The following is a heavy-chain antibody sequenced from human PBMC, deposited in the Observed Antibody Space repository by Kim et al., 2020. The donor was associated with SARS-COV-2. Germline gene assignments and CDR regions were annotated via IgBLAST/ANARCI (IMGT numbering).Heavy chain of an antibody. Sequence: SETLSLTCTVSGGSISYYYWSWIRQPPGKGLEWIGYVFDSGSTNYNPSLKRRVTISLDTSKKQFSLQLTSVTAADTAVCYCARGKYYYDGSGNPRFWYF. J-gene: IGHJ2*01. V-gene: IGHV4-59*01. D-gene: IGHD3-22*01. CDR2: VFDSGST. CDR1: GGSISYYY. CDR3: ARGKYYYDGSGNPRFWYF.